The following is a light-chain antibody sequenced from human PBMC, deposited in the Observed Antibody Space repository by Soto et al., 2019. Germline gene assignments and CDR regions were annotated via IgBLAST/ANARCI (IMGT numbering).Light chain of an antibody. Sequence: EIVMTQSPATLSVSPGERATLSCRASQSVSSNLAWYQQKPGQAPRLLIYGASTRATGIPARFSGSGSGTDFTLTISSLQSEDSAVYYCQQYNTWPAEITFGQGTRLEIK. J-gene: IGKJ5*01. CDR2: GAS. CDR3: QQYNTWPAEIT. V-gene: IGKV3-15*01. CDR1: QSVSSN.